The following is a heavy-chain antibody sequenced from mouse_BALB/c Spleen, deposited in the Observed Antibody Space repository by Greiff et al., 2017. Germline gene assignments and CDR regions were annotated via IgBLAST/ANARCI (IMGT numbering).Heavy chain of an antibody. J-gene: IGHJ4*01. CDR2: IWGDGST. D-gene: IGHD1-1*01. CDR1: GFSLTSYG. V-gene: IGHV2-3*01. CDR3: ANYGSSYLFYAMDY. Sequence: VKLMESGPGLVAPSQSLSITCTVSGFSLTSYGVSWVRQPPGKGLEWLGVIWGDGSTNYHSALISRLSISKDNSKSQVFLKLNSLQTDDTATYYCANYGSSYLFYAMDYWGQGTSVTVSS.